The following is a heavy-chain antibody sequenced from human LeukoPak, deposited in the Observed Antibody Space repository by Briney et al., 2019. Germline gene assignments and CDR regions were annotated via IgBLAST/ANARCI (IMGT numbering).Heavy chain of an antibody. J-gene: IGHJ4*02. CDR1: GFTFSSYG. CDR2: IRYDGSNK. Sequence: GGSLRLSCAASGFTFSSYGMHWVRQAPGKGLEWVAFIRYDGSNKYYADSVKGRFTISRDNSKNTLYLQMNSLRAEDTAVYYCAKDNSITIFGVVITYFDYWGQGTLVTVSS. V-gene: IGHV3-30*02. D-gene: IGHD3-3*01. CDR3: AKDNSITIFGVVITYFDY.